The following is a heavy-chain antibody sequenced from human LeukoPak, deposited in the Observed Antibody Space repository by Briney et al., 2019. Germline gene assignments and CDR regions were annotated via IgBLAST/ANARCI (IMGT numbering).Heavy chain of an antibody. Sequence: TPSETLSLTCTVSGGSISSGDYYWSWIRQPPGKDLEWIGYIYYSGSSYYNPSLKSRLTISVDTSKNQFSLKLSSVAAADTAVYYCARDYYDRSGYSNGMDVWGQGTTVTVSS. CDR1: GGSISSGDYY. D-gene: IGHD3-22*01. CDR3: ARDYYDRSGYSNGMDV. CDR2: IYYSGSS. V-gene: IGHV4-30-4*01. J-gene: IGHJ6*02.